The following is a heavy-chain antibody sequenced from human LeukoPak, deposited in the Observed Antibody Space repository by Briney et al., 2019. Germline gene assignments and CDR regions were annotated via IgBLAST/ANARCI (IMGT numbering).Heavy chain of an antibody. CDR2: ISSSSSYI. Sequence: GGSLRLSCAASGFTFSSYSMNWVRQAPGKGLEWVSSISSSSSYIYYADSVKGRFTISRDNAKNSLYLQMNSLRAEDTAAYYCARDGILTGTFDYWGQGTLVTVSS. J-gene: IGHJ4*02. CDR3: ARDGILTGTFDY. CDR1: GFTFSSYS. V-gene: IGHV3-21*01. D-gene: IGHD3-9*01.